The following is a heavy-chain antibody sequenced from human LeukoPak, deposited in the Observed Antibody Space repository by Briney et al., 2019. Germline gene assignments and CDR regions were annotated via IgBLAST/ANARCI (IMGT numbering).Heavy chain of an antibody. CDR3: AKETPEPIYGSGPKNVYYYMDV. V-gene: IGHV3-30*02. D-gene: IGHD3-10*01. J-gene: IGHJ6*03. CDR1: GFTFSSYG. Sequence: PGRSLRLSCAASGFTFSSYGMHWVRHAPAKGLEWVAFIRYDGSNKYYTDPVKGRFTISRDNSKNTLYLQMNSLRAEGTAVYYCAKETPEPIYGSGPKNVYYYMDVWGKGTTVTISS. CDR2: IRYDGSNK.